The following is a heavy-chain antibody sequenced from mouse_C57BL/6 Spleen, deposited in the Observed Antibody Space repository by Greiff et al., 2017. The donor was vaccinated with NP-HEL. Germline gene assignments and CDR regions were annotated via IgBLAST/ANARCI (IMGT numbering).Heavy chain of an antibody. D-gene: IGHD2-3*01. CDR1: GYTFTSYW. CDR3: TRSYDGYYEAWFAY. V-gene: IGHV1-5*01. Sequence: EVQLQQSGTVLARPGASVKMSCKTSGYTFTSYWMHWVKQRPGQGLEWIGAIYPGNSDTSYNQKFKGKAKLTAVTSASTAYMELSSLTNEDSAVYYCTRSYDGYYEAWFAYWGQGTLVTVSA. J-gene: IGHJ3*01. CDR2: IYPGNSDT.